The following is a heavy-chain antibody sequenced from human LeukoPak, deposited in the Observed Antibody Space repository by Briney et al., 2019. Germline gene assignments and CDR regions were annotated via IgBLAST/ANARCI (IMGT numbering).Heavy chain of an antibody. CDR1: GGSISSGGYS. CDR3: ARAPYYYDSSGYYYYYYGMDV. CDR2: IYHSGST. Sequence: SETLSLTCAVSGGSISSGGYSWSWIRQPPGKGLEWIGYIYHSGSTYYNPSLKSRVTISVDRSKNQFSLKLSSVTAADTAVYYCARAPYYYDSSGYYYYYYGMDVWGQGTTVTVSS. J-gene: IGHJ6*02. V-gene: IGHV4-30-2*01. D-gene: IGHD3-22*01.